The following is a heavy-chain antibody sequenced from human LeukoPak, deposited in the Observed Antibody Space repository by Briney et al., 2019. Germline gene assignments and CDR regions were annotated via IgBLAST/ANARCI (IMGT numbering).Heavy chain of an antibody. D-gene: IGHD3-22*01. J-gene: IGHJ3*02. CDR1: GFTFNNYA. CDR3: AKDLTYYYDSSGYQNTRHAFDI. CDR2: ISGSGGNT. V-gene: IGHV3-23*01. Sequence: GGSLRLSCAASGFTFNNYAMGWVRQAPGKGLEWVSAISGSGGNTYYADSVKGRFTISRDNSKNTLYLQMNSLRAEDTAVYYCAKDLTYYYDSSGYQNTRHAFDIWGQGTMVTVSS.